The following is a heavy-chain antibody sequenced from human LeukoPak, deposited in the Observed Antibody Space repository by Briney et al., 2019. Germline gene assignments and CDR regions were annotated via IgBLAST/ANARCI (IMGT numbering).Heavy chain of an antibody. CDR1: GFTFSSYG. CDR2: ISYDGSNK. J-gene: IGHJ4*02. D-gene: IGHD3-10*01. Sequence: GGSLRLSCAASGFTFSSYGMHWVRQAPGKGLEWVAVISYDGSNKYYADSVKGRFTISRDNSKNTLYLQMNSLRAEDTAVYYCGKDRGHEGLLWFGDPTYYFDYWGQGTLVTVSS. CDR3: GKDRGHEGLLWFGDPTYYFDY. V-gene: IGHV3-30*18.